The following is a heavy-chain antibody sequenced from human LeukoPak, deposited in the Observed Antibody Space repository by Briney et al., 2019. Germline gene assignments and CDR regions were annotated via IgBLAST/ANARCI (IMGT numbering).Heavy chain of an antibody. V-gene: IGHV3-30-3*01. D-gene: IGHD3-3*01. J-gene: IGHJ4*02. CDR3: ASLIWGGYYAPFDY. CDR2: ISYDGSNK. CDR1: GFTFSSYA. Sequence: GGSLRLSCAASGFTFSSYAMHWVRQAPGKGPEWVAVISYDGSNKYYADSVKGRFTISRDNSKNTLYLQMNSLRAEDTAVYYCASLIWGGYYAPFDYWGQGTLVTVSS.